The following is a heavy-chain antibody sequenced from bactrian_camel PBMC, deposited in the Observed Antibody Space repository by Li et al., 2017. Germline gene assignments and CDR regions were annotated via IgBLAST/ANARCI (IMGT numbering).Heavy chain of an antibody. CDR2: IRTTGDRQ. V-gene: IGHV3S1*01. J-gene: IGHJ4*01. D-gene: IGHD6*01. CDR3: ATTIGGSWYFWAFSH. Sequence: HVQLVESGGGLVQPGGSRRLSCAASGFTFSTLTMYWVRQAPGKGLEWVSTIRTTGDRQWYSGSVKGRFTISRDNAKGTLYLQMNSLKTEDTAVYYCATTIGGSWYFWAFSHWGQGTQVTVS. CDR1: GFTFSTLT.